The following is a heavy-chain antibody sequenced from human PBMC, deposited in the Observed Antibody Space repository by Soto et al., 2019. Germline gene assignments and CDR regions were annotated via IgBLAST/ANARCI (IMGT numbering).Heavy chain of an antibody. Sequence: QVQLQESGPGLVKPSQTLSLTCTVSGGSINSGGYYWSWIRQHPGKGLEWIGYIYYSGSTYYNPSLKSRVTISVDTSKNQFSLKLSSVTAADTAVYYCAREGGEYYDFWSGYYTRFDYWGQGTLVTVSS. J-gene: IGHJ4*02. CDR1: GGSINSGGYY. V-gene: IGHV4-31*03. D-gene: IGHD3-3*01. CDR2: IYYSGST. CDR3: AREGGEYYDFWSGYYTRFDY.